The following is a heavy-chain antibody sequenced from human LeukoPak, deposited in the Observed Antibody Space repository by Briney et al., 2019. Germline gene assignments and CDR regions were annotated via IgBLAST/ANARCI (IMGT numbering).Heavy chain of an antibody. V-gene: IGHV1-2*02. CDR3: ARGLLRTAATFDY. Sequence: ASVKVSCKASGYTFSDYYMHWVRQAPGQGLEWMGWINPNSGGTKYAQKFQGRVTMTRDKSISTAYMELSRLRSDDTAVYYCARGLLRTAATFDYWGQGTLVTVSS. CDR2: INPNSGGT. D-gene: IGHD2-2*01. J-gene: IGHJ4*02. CDR1: GYTFSDYY.